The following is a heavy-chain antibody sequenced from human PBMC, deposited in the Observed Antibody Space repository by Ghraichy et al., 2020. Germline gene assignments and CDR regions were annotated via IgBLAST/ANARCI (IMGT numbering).Heavy chain of an antibody. Sequence: KVSCKASGYTFTSYGISWVRQAPGQGLEWMGWISAYNGNTNYAQKLQGRVTMTTDTSTSTAYMELRSLRSDDTAVYYCARSEVDTAMATAIYYYGMDVWGQGTTVTVSS. CDR2: ISAYNGNT. CDR1: GYTFTSYG. J-gene: IGHJ6*02. D-gene: IGHD5-18*01. V-gene: IGHV1-18*04. CDR3: ARSEVDTAMATAIYYYGMDV.